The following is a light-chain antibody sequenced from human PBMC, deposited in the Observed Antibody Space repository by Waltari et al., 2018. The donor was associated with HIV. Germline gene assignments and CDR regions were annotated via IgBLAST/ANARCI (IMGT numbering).Light chain of an antibody. Sequence: QSALTQPASVSGSPGQSITVSCTGTSSDIGSYNYVSWYQQTPGTAPQLVIYEVNNRPSVISTRFSGSKSGTTAPLTISVLQTEDEAHYYCSSFTTSNTLLFGGGTKVTVL. CDR3: SSFTTSNTLL. V-gene: IGLV2-14*01. CDR1: SSDIGSYNY. J-gene: IGLJ2*01. CDR2: EVN.